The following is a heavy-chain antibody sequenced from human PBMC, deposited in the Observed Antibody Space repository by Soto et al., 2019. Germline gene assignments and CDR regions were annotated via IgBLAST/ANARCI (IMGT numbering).Heavy chain of an antibody. D-gene: IGHD6-6*01. V-gene: IGHV3-23*04. J-gene: IGHJ6*02. CDR3: AKESMSVAVSASRVYGMDV. CDR2: TRSNGEYT. CDR1: GFTFSNYA. Sequence: DVQVVESGGGLVQRGGSLGLSCAGSGFTFSNYAMTWVRQAPGKGLEWVSTTRSNGEYTYYADSVKGRFTVSRDNSQNALFLEMSSLRAEDTAVYYCAKESMSVAVSASRVYGMDVWGQGTTVTVSS.